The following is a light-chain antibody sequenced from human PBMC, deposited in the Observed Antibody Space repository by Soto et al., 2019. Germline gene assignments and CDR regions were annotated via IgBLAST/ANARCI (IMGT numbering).Light chain of an antibody. Sequence: DIPMTQSPSTLSASVGDRVTITCRASQSIDTWLAWYQQKPGRAPKLLLDEVTNLQSGVPPRFSGSGSGTEFTLTITSLQPGDFATYYCQQYNGYPWTFGQGTKVEIK. CDR2: EVT. CDR3: QQYNGYPWT. CDR1: QSIDTW. V-gene: IGKV1-5*01. J-gene: IGKJ1*01.